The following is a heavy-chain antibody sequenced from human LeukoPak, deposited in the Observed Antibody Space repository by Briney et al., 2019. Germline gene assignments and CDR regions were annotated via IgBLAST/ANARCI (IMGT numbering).Heavy chain of an antibody. CDR2: IYHSGST. V-gene: IGHV4-4*02. CDR3: ARPSDFWRGDSAFDI. J-gene: IGHJ3*02. CDR1: GGSISSSNW. Sequence: SGTLSLTCAVSGGSISSSNWWSWVRQPPGKGLEWIGEIYHSGSTNYNPSLKSRVTISVDKSKNQFSLKLSSVTAADTAVYYCARPSDFWRGDSAFDIWGQGTMVTVSS. D-gene: IGHD3-3*01.